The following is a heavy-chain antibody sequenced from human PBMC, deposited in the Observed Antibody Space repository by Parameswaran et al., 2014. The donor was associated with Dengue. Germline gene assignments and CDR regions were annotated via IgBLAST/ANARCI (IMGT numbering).Heavy chain of an antibody. CDR3: ARASEADPLYGDDWFDP. Sequence: WVRQAPGQRLEWMGWINGVNVNTKYSQKFQGRVTITKDTSATTVYMELSSLRPEGTAIYYCARASEADPLYGDDWFDPWGQGTLVTVSS. CDR2: INGVNVNT. V-gene: IGHV1-3*01. D-gene: IGHD4-17*01. J-gene: IGHJ5*02.